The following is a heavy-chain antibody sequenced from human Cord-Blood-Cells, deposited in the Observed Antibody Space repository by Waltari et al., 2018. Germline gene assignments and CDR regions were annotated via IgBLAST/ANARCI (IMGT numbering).Heavy chain of an antibody. CDR3: ARGRRYCSSTSCPSKYYFDY. V-gene: IGHV4-34*01. J-gene: IGHJ4*02. Sequence: QVQLQQWGAGLLKPSETLSLTCAVYGGSFSGYYWSWTRQPPGKGLEWIGEINHSGSTNYNPSLKSRVTISVDTSKNQFSLKLSSVTAADTAVYYCARGRRYCSSTSCPSKYYFDYWGQGTLVTVSS. CDR1: GGSFSGYY. D-gene: IGHD2-2*01. CDR2: INHSGST.